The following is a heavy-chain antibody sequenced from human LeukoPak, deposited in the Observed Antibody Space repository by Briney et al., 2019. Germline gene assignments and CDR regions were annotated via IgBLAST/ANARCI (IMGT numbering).Heavy chain of an antibody. V-gene: IGHV4-34*01. J-gene: IGHJ4*02. D-gene: IGHD5-24*01. CDR1: GGSFSGYY. CDR3: AGPIGGDGYNH. CDR2: INHSGST. Sequence: SETLSLTCAVYGGSFSGYYWSWIRQPPGKGLEWIGEINHSGSTNYNPSLKSRVTISVDTSKNQFSLKLSSVTAADTAVYYCAGPIGGDGYNHWGQGTLVTVSS.